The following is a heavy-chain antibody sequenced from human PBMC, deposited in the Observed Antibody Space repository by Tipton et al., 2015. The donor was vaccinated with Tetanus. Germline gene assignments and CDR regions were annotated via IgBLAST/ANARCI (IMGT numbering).Heavy chain of an antibody. CDR3: ASGSTLDY. CDR2: ISSTSAYI. CDR1: GFTFSNYR. D-gene: IGHD1-26*01. V-gene: IGHV3-21*01. Sequence: SGFTFSNYRMNWVRQAPGKGLEWVSSISSTSAYIDYADSVKGRFTISRDNAKTSLYLQMNSLRAEDTAVYYCASGSTLDYGGQGTLVTVSS. J-gene: IGHJ4*02.